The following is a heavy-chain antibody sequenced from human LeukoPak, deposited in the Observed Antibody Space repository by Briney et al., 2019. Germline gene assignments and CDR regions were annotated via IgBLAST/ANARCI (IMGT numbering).Heavy chain of an antibody. CDR2: ISYDGSNK. D-gene: IGHD1-26*01. Sequence: GGSLRLSCAASGFIFTSYAMHWVRQAPGKGLEWVAVISYDGSNKYYADSVKGRFTISKETSKNILYLQMNSLRVEDTAIYYCAKRGSKWELDNWGQGTLVTVSS. V-gene: IGHV3-33*05. CDR1: GFIFTSYA. CDR3: AKRGSKWELDN. J-gene: IGHJ4*02.